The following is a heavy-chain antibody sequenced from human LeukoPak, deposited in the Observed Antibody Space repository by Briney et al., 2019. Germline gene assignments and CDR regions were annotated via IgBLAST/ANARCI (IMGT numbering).Heavy chain of an antibody. CDR2: IIPILGIA. J-gene: IGHJ5*02. CDR3: ARGAGYGDYVKVRLDP. V-gene: IGHV1-69*04. D-gene: IGHD4-17*01. Sequence: SVKVSCKASGYTFTSFGISWVRQAPGQGLEWMGRIIPILGIANYAQKFQGRVTITADKSTSTAYMELSSLRSEDTAVYYCARGAGYGDYVKVRLDPWGQGTLVTVSS. CDR1: GYTFTSFG.